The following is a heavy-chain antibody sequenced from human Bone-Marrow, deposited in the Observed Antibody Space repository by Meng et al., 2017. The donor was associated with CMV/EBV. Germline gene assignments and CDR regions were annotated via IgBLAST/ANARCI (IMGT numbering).Heavy chain of an antibody. CDR1: GFTFNNHW. D-gene: IGHD1-26*01. CDR2: ISSSSSYI. Sequence: GESLKISCAASGFTFNNHWMHWVRQAPGKGLVWVSSISSSSSYIYYADSVKGRFTISRDNAKNSLYLQMNSLRAEGTAVYYCARAKSYGGSFIFDYWGQGTLVTVSS. CDR3: ARAKSYGGSFIFDY. J-gene: IGHJ4*02. V-gene: IGHV3-21*01.